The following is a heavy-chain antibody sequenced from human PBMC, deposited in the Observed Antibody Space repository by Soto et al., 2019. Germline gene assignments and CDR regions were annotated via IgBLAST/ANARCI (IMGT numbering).Heavy chain of an antibody. V-gene: IGHV4-39*01. CDR3: ARLIQGVVTPGY. CDR1: GGSISMVSYD. CDR2: IYYSGRT. J-gene: IGHJ4*02. Sequence: SETLSPTSILSGGSISMVSYDWGWFRQPPGKELQWIERIYYSGRTHYLPSRKRRVTISVDASKSQFSLKLSSVTAADTAVDVCARLIQGVVTPGYWGRGTLV. D-gene: IGHD2-15*01.